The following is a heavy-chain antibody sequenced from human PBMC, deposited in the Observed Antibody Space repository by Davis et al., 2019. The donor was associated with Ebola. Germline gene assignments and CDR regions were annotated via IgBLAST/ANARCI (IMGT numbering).Heavy chain of an antibody. CDR2: ISYDGSNK. J-gene: IGHJ4*02. CDR3: ARDTRDEVGATISPPDY. V-gene: IGHV3-30-3*01. CDR1: GFTFSSYA. D-gene: IGHD1-26*01. Sequence: GESLKISCAASGFTFSSYAMHWVRQAPGKGLEWVAVISYDGSNKYYADSVRGRFTISRDNSKNTLYLQMNSLRAEDTAVYYCARDTRDEVGATISPPDYWGQGTLVTVSS.